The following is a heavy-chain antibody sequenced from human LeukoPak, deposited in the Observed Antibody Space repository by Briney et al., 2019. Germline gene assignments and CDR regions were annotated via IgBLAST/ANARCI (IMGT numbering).Heavy chain of an antibody. D-gene: IGHD3-10*01. CDR2: ISGSGGST. J-gene: IGHJ6*02. Sequence: GRSLRLSCAASGFVFSRYGMHWVRQAPGKGLEWVSAISGSGGSTYYADSVKGRFTISRDNSKNTLYLQMNSLRAEDTAVYYCAKHHYYGSGSWVTYGMDVWGQGTTVTVSS. CDR3: AKHHYYGSGSWVTYGMDV. CDR1: GFVFSRYG. V-gene: IGHV3-23*01.